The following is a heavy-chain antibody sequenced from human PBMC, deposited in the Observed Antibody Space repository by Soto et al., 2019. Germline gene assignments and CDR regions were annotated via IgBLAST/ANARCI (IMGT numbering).Heavy chain of an antibody. D-gene: IGHD3-10*01. Sequence: SETLCLTCTVAGGSISGYYWSWIRQPPGKGLEWIGYIYYSGSTYSNPSLKSRVTISADTSKNQFSLKLSSVTAADTAVYYCARQSEYYYASGRAAPLYGMDVWGQGTTVTVSS. CDR1: GGSISGYY. CDR2: IYYSGST. CDR3: ARQSEYYYASGRAAPLYGMDV. V-gene: IGHV4-59*08. J-gene: IGHJ6*02.